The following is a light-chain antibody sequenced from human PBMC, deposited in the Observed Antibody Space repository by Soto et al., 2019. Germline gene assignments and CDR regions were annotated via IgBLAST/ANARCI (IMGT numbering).Light chain of an antibody. CDR2: DAS. J-gene: IGKJ1*01. CDR1: QSVSSH. Sequence: EIVLTQSPATLSLSPGERSTLSCRASQSVSSHLAWYQQKPGQAPRPLIYDASNRATGIPARFSGSGSGTDFTLTISSLEPEDFAVYYCQQRSNWWTFGQGTKVDIK. V-gene: IGKV3-11*01. CDR3: QQRSNWWT.